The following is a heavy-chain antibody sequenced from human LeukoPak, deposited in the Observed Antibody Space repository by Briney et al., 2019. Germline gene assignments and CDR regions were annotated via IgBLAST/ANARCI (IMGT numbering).Heavy chain of an antibody. CDR1: GFNYGSYW. J-gene: IGHJ4*02. CDR2: IKQDESEK. D-gene: IGHD6-13*01. V-gene: IGHV3-7*01. Sequence: GSLRLSCAASGFNYGSYWMSWVRQAPGKGLEWVANIKQDESEKYYVDSVKGRFAISRDNAKNSLFLQMNSLRAEDTAVYYCARDESRHSSSWYRNWGQGSLVTVSS. CDR3: ARDESRHSSSWYRN.